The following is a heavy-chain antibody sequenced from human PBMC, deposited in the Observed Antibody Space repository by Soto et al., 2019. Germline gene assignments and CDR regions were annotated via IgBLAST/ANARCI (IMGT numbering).Heavy chain of an antibody. CDR3: ARGILWFGELNFDY. Sequence: SETLSLTCTVSGGSISSYYWSWIRQPAGKGLEWIGRIYTSGSTNYNPSLKSRVTMSVDTSKNQFSLKLSSVTAADTAVYYCARGILWFGELNFDYWGQGALVTVSS. CDR2: IYTSGST. J-gene: IGHJ4*02. CDR1: GGSISSYY. D-gene: IGHD3-10*01. V-gene: IGHV4-4*07.